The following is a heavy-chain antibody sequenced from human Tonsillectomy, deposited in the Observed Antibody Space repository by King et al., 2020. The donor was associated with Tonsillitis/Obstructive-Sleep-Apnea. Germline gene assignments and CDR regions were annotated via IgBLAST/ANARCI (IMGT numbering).Heavy chain of an antibody. Sequence: VQLQESGPGLVKPSETLSLTCTVSGGSISGSYWTWIRQPPGKGLEWIGYIYYSGSTNYNPSLKSRVTISVDTSKNQFSLKLSSVTAADTAVYYCAGHLKVEYWGQGTLVTVSS. CDR3: AGHLKVEY. V-gene: IGHV4-59*08. CDR1: GGSISGSY. CDR2: IYYSGST. J-gene: IGHJ4*02.